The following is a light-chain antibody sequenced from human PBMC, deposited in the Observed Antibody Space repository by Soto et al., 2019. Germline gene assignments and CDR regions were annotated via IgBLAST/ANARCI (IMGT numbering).Light chain of an antibody. V-gene: IGKV1-39*01. CDR2: GAS. J-gene: IGKJ3*01. Sequence: DIQMTQSPSSLSASVGDRVTITCRASQSISSYLNWYQQKPGKAPKLLIYGASSLQSAVPSRFSGSGSGTDVTLTLSSLQPEDFATYYCQQSYSTPFTFGPGTKVDFK. CDR1: QSISSY. CDR3: QQSYSTPFT.